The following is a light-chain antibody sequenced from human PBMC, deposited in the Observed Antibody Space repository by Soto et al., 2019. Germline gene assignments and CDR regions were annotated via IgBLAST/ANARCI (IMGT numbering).Light chain of an antibody. V-gene: IGKV1-39*01. CDR1: QAIRSD. J-gene: IGKJ3*01. CDR3: QESYNTLTFT. CDR2: AAS. Sequence: DIQMTQSPSSLSASLGDRVTITCRACQAIRSDLAWYQQKPGMAPKFLIFAASNLQRGVPARFSGSGSGTDFTLTISSLQPEDFATYYCQESYNTLTFTLGPGTKVDIK.